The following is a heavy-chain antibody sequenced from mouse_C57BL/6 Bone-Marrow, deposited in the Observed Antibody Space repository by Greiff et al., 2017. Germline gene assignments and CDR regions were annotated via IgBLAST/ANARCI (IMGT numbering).Heavy chain of an antibody. CDR1: GYTFTDYE. CDR3: AGCYCGSSYVDYARDY. V-gene: IGHV1-15*01. Sequence: QVQLQQSGAELVRPGASVTLSCKASGYTFTDYEMHWVKQTPVHGLEWIGAIDPETGGTAYNQKFKGKAILTADKSSSTAYMELRSLTSEDSAVYYCAGCYCGSSYVDYARDYWGQGTSVTVSS. CDR2: IDPETGGT. D-gene: IGHD1-1*01. J-gene: IGHJ4*01.